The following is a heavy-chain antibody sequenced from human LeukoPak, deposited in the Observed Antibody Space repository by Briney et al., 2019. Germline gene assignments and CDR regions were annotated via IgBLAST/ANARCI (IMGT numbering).Heavy chain of an antibody. J-gene: IGHJ5*01. CDR1: GFTFSSYG. V-gene: IGHV3-74*01. Sequence: PGRSLRLSCAASGFTFSSYGMHWVRQAPGKGLVWVARINSDGSSIIYADSVKGRFTISRDNAKNILYLQMNSLRAEDTAVYHCARDPAPQGWFDSWGQGTLVTVSS. CDR2: INSDGSSI. CDR3: ARDPAPQGWFDS.